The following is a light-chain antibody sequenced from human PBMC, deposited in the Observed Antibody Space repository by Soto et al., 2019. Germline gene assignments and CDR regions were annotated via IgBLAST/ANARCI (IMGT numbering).Light chain of an antibody. J-gene: IGLJ3*02. Sequence: QSALTQPRSVSGSPGQSVTISCTGTSSDVGDYNYVSWYQHHPGKAPKLLIYAVNMRPSGVPDRFSGSKSGNTASLTISGLQAEDEADYSCCSYAGSYTRVFGGGTKLTVL. CDR3: CSYAGSYTRV. CDR1: SSDVGDYNY. V-gene: IGLV2-11*01. CDR2: AVN.